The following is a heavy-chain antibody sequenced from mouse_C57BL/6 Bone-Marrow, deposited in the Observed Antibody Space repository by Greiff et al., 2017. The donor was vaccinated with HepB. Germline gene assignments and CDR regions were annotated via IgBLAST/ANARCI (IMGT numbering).Heavy chain of an antibody. CDR3: TIHYGSSYVWFAY. J-gene: IGHJ3*01. D-gene: IGHD1-1*01. CDR2: IYPGNSDT. CDR1: GYTFTSYW. Sequence: EVQLQESGTVLARPGASVKMSCKTSGYTFTSYWMHWVKQRPGPGLEWIGAIYPGNSDTSSNQKFKGKAKLTAVTSASTAYMELSSLTNEDSAVYYCTIHYGSSYVWFAYWGQGTLVTVSA. V-gene: IGHV1-5*01.